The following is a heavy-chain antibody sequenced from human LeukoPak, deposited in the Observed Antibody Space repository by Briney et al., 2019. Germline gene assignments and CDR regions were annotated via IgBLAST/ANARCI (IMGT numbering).Heavy chain of an antibody. D-gene: IGHD3-22*01. CDR2: ISGYNGNA. V-gene: IGHV1-18*01. J-gene: IGHJ4*02. Sequence: GASVKVSCKASGYTFTNYGISWVRQAPGRGLEWMGWISGYNGNANYALKLQGRVTMTTDTSTNTAYVELRRLKSDDTAVYYCAREDYDTSGYSRYNFDYWGQGTLVTVSS. CDR1: GYTFTNYG. CDR3: AREDYDTSGYSRYNFDY.